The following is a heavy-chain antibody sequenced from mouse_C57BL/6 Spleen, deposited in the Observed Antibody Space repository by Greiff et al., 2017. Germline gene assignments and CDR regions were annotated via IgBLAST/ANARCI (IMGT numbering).Heavy chain of an antibody. CDR3: ARPTVVNWYFDV. J-gene: IGHJ1*03. V-gene: IGHV1-64*01. CDR1: GYTFTSYW. CDR2: IHPNSGST. D-gene: IGHD1-1*01. Sequence: QVQLQQPGAELVKPGASVQLSCKASGYTFTSYWMHWVKQRPGQGLEWIGMIHPNSGSTNYNEKFKSKATLTVDKSSSTAYMQLSSLTSEDSAVYYCARPTVVNWYFDVWGTGTTVTVSS.